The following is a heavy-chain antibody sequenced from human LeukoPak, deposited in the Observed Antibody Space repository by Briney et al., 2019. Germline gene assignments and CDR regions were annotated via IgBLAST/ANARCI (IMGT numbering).Heavy chain of an antibody. D-gene: IGHD3-16*02. CDR1: GFTFSNAW. Sequence: GGSLRLSCVASGFTFSNAWMTWVRQTAGKGLEWVGRIKRKTEGGTTDYAAPVRGRFNISRDDSKNTVYLQMNSLRAEDTAVYYCARDFELSHWGQGTLVTVSS. V-gene: IGHV3-15*01. CDR2: IKRKTEGGTT. J-gene: IGHJ4*02. CDR3: ARDFELSH.